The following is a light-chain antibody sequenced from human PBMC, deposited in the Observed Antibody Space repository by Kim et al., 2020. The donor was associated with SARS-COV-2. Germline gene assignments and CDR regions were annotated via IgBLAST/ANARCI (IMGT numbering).Light chain of an antibody. J-gene: IGKJ1*01. Sequence: ASTGDRVTITCRASQGISSYLAWYQQKPGKAPKLLIYAASTLQSGVPSRFRGSGSGKDFTLTISCLQSEDFATYYCQQYYSYPPAFGQGTKVDIK. CDR1: QGISSY. CDR3: QQYYSYPPA. CDR2: AAS. V-gene: IGKV1-8*01.